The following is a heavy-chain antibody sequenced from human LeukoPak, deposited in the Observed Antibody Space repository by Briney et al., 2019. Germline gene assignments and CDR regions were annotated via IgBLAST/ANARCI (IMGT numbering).Heavy chain of an antibody. D-gene: IGHD5-12*01. Sequence: SETLSLTCTISGDSTNTYFWSWIRQPPGKGLEWIGYIYYTGTTNYNPSLKSRVTISVDTSKNQFSLKLSSVTAADTAVYYCARYGRSGYPHSSYDYWGQGTLVTVSS. V-gene: IGHV4-59*08. CDR3: ARYGRSGYPHSSYDY. CDR1: GDSTNTYF. CDR2: IYYTGTT. J-gene: IGHJ4*02.